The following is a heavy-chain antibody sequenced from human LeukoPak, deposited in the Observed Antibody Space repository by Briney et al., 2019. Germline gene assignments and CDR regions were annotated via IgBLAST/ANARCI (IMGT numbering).Heavy chain of an antibody. CDR3: ASQGVVTQTDYYGMDV. V-gene: IGHV1-69*04. CDR1: GGTFSSYA. CDR2: IIPILGIA. Sequence: ASVKVPCKASGGTFSSYAISWVRQAPGQGLEWMGRIIPILGIANYAQKFQGRVTITADKSTSTAYIELSSLRSEDTAVYYCASQGVVTQTDYYGMDVWGQGTTVTVSS. J-gene: IGHJ6*02. D-gene: IGHD4-23*01.